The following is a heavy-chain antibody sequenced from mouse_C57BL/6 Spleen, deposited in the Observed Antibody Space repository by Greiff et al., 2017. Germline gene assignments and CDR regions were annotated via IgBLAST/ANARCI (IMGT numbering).Heavy chain of an antibody. CDR1: GYTFTSYW. V-gene: IGHV1-50*01. D-gene: IGHD1-1*01. CDR3: ARLPTTVVAFDY. Sequence: QVQLQQPGAELVKPGASVKLSCKASGYTFTSYWMQWVKQRPGQGLEWIGEIDPSDSYTNYNQKFKGKATLTVDTSSSTAYMQLSSLTSEDSAVYYCARLPTTVVAFDYWGQGTTLTDSS. J-gene: IGHJ2*01. CDR2: IDPSDSYT.